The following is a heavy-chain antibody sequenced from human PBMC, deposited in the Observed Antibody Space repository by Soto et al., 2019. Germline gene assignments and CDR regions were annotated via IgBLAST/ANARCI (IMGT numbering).Heavy chain of an antibody. Sequence: SQTLSLTCVISGDSVSSNSAAWNWIRQSPSRGLEWLGRTYYRSKWYNDYAVSVKSRITINPDTSKNQFSLQLNSVTPEDTAVYYCAREIGTPMNYDILTGYFEAPDAFDIWGQGTMVTVSS. J-gene: IGHJ3*02. CDR1: GDSVSSNSAA. CDR3: AREIGTPMNYDILTGYFEAPDAFDI. D-gene: IGHD3-9*01. V-gene: IGHV6-1*01. CDR2: TYYRSKWYN.